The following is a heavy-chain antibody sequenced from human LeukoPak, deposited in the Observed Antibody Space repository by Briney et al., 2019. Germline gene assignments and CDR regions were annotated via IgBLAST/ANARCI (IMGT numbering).Heavy chain of an antibody. CDR1: GYTFTSCG. CDR2: ISAYNGNT. D-gene: IGHD3-22*01. CDR3: ASADSSGYYSAYYFDY. Sequence: GASVKVSCKASGYTFTSCGISWVRQAPGQGLEWMGWISAYNGNTNYAQKLQGRVTMTTDTSTSTAYMELRSLRSDDTAVYYCASADSSGYYSAYYFDYWGQGTLVTVSS. J-gene: IGHJ4*02. V-gene: IGHV1-18*01.